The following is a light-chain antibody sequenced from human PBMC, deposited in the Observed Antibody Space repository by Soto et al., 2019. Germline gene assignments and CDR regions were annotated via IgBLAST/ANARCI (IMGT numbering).Light chain of an antibody. V-gene: IGKV1-27*01. CDR1: QGISNY. CDR3: QKYNSPPRT. Sequence: DIQMTQSPPSLSASVGDRVTITCRASQGISNYLAWYQQKPGELPKLVIYAASILQTGVPSRFSGSGSGTDFSLTISSLQPEDVATYFCQKYNSPPRTFGQGSNV. J-gene: IGKJ1*01. CDR2: AAS.